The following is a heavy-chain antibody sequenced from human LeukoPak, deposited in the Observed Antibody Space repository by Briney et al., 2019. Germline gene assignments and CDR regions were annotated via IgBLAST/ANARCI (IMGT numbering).Heavy chain of an antibody. J-gene: IGHJ4*02. CDR3: ARGRVLVSSWWETRNEFDY. CDR1: GGSFSVYY. V-gene: IGHV4-34*01. D-gene: IGHD6-13*01. CDR2: INHSGST. Sequence: SETLSLICAVYGGSFSVYYWSWIRQPPGKGLEWIGEINHSGSTNYNPSLKSRVTISVDTSKNQFSLKLSPVTAADTAVYYCARGRVLVSSWWETRNEFDYWGQGTLVTVSS.